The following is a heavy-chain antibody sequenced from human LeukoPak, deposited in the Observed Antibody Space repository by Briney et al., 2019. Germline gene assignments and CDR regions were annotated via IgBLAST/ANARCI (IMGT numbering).Heavy chain of an antibody. CDR1: GASISSYY. CDR2: IYYSGNT. CDR3: ARDRAAAGPSNLDAFDI. V-gene: IGHV4-59*12. Sequence: SETLSLTCTVSGASISSYYWSWIRQPPGKGLEWIAYIYYSGNTDYNPSLKSRVTISLDTSNNQFSLKLSSVTAADTAVYYCARDRAAAGPSNLDAFDIWGQGTMVTVSS. J-gene: IGHJ3*02. D-gene: IGHD6-13*01.